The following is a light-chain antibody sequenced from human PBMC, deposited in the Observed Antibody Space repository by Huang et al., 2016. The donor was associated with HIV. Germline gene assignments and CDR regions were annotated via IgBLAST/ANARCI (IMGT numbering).Light chain of an antibody. J-gene: IGKJ2*01. CDR2: GTS. CDR1: QSVDSGY. V-gene: IGKV3-20*01. CDR3: HQYGSSMAT. Sequence: ILTQSPGSLSLSTGDRVTLSCRARQSVDSGYVAWYHQKPGQSPRLIVYGTSSRAAGIPSRFSGSGSGRDFSLTISGLESEDFGVYYCHQYGSSMATFGQGTKVDI.